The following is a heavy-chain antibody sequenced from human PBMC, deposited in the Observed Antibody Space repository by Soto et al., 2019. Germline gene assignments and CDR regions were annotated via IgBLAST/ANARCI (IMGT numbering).Heavy chain of an antibody. J-gene: IGHJ4*02. CDR3: ARGSERWLQPNKYYFDY. Sequence: SVKVSCKASGGTFSSYAISWVRQAPGQGLEWMGGIIPIFGTANYAQKFQGRVTITADESTSTAYMELSSLRSEDTAVYYCARGSERWLQPNKYYFDYWGQGTLVTVSS. CDR2: IIPIFGTA. D-gene: IGHD5-12*01. CDR1: GGTFSSYA. V-gene: IGHV1-69*13.